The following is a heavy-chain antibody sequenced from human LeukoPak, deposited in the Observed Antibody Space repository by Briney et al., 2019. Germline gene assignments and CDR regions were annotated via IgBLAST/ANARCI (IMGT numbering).Heavy chain of an antibody. V-gene: IGHV4-59*01. Sequence: SETLSLTCTVSGGSISSYYWSWIRQPPGKGLEWIGYIYYSGSTNYNPSLKSRVTISVDTSKNQFSLKLSSVTAADTAVYYCARTLRRYSDTWGQGTLVTVSS. CDR2: IYYSGST. CDR1: GGSISSYY. CDR3: ARTLRRYSDT. D-gene: IGHD5-18*01. J-gene: IGHJ4*02.